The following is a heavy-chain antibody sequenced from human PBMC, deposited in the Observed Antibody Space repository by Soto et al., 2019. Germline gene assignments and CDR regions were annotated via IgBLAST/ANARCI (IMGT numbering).Heavy chain of an antibody. Sequence: ASVKASCKASGYTFTSYDINWVRQATGQGLEWMGWMNPNSGNTGYAQKFQGRVTMTRNTSISTAYMELSSLRSEDTAVYYCARGRRIAARPHYYYYYMDVWGKGTTVTVSS. CDR1: GYTFTSYD. J-gene: IGHJ6*03. CDR2: MNPNSGNT. V-gene: IGHV1-8*01. CDR3: ARGRRIAARPHYYYYYMDV. D-gene: IGHD6-13*01.